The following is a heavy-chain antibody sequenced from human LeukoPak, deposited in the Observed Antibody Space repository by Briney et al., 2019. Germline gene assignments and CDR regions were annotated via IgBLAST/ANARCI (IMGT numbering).Heavy chain of an antibody. D-gene: IGHD3-10*01. CDR3: AKGYGSGSYTSYYYYMDV. V-gene: IGHV3-23*01. CDR2: ISGSGGST. Sequence: GGSLRLSCEVSGFTYSNYWMSWVRQAPGKGLEWVSAISGSGGSTYYADSVKGRFTIARDNSKNTLYLQMNSLRAEDTAVYYCAKGYGSGSYTSYYYYMDVWGKGTTVTVSS. J-gene: IGHJ6*03. CDR1: GFTYSNYW.